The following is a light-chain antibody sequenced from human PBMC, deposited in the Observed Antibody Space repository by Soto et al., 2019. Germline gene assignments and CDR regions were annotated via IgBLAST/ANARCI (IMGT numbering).Light chain of an antibody. V-gene: IGLV8-61*01. CDR1: SGSVSTSYF. Sequence: QTVVTQEPSFSVSPGGTVTLTCGLSSGSVSTSYFPSWYQQTPGQAPRTLIYSTNTRSSGVPDRFSGSILGNKAALTITGAQADDESDYYCAAWDDSLNARWVFGGGTQLTVL. CDR2: STN. J-gene: IGLJ3*02. CDR3: AAWDDSLNARWV.